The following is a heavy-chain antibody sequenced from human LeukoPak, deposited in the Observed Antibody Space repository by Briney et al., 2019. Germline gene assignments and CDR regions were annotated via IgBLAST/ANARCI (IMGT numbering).Heavy chain of an antibody. V-gene: IGHV1-2*02. CDR1: GYTFTGYY. D-gene: IGHD1-14*01. Sequence: ASVKVSCKASGYTFTGYYMHWVRQAPGQGLEWMGWINPNSGGTNYAQKFQGRFTMTRDTSISTAYMGLSRLRSDDTAVYYGARDRSNRGFDPWGQGTLVTVSS. J-gene: IGHJ5*02. CDR2: INPNSGGT. CDR3: ARDRSNRGFDP.